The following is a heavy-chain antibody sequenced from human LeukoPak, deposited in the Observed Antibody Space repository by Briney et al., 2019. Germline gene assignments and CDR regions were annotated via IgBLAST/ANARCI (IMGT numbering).Heavy chain of an antibody. CDR2: INSDGSTT. CDR3: AREYFGDFSLGVDYMDV. CDR1: GFTFSAYW. D-gene: IGHD3-10*01. V-gene: IGHV3-74*01. Sequence: GGSLRLSCAASGFTFSAYWMHWVRHAPGKGLVWVSRINSDGSTTTYADSVRGRFTTSRDNAKNTLYLRMNSLRVEDTAVYYCAREYFGDFSLGVDYMDVWGKGTTVTVSS. J-gene: IGHJ6*03.